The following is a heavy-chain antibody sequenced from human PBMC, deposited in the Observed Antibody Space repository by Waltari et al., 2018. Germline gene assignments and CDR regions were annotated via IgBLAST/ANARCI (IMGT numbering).Heavy chain of an antibody. CDR3: ARQALVDIVVVVAAKSHNWFDP. J-gene: IGHJ5*02. D-gene: IGHD2-15*01. CDR2: IYYSGST. V-gene: IGHV4-39*01. CDR1: GGSISSSSYY. Sequence: QLQLQESGPGLVKPSETLSLTCTVSGGSISSSSYYWGWIRQPPGKGLEWIGGIYYSGSTYYNPSLKSRVTISVDTSKNQFSLKLSSVTAADTAVYYCARQALVDIVVVVAAKSHNWFDPWGQGTLVTVSS.